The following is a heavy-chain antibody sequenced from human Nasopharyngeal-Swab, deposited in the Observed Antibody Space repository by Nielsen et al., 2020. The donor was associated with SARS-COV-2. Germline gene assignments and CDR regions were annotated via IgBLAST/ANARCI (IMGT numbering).Heavy chain of an antibody. D-gene: IGHD7-27*01. Sequence: GGSLRLSCAASGFTFSTYSMNWVRQAPGKGLEWVSSISSSSSYIYYADSVKGRFTISRDNAKNSLYLQMNSLRAEDTAVFYCTRDLGRWQLFDPWGQGTLVTVLL. CDR1: GFTFSTYS. V-gene: IGHV3-21*01. CDR3: TRDLGRWQLFDP. CDR2: ISSSSSYI. J-gene: IGHJ5*02.